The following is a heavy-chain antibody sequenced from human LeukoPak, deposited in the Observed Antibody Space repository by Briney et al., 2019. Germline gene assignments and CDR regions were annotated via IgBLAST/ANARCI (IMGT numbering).Heavy chain of an antibody. Sequence: SETLSLTCAVSGGSISSSNWWSWVRQPPGKGLEWSGEIYHSGSTNYNPSLKSRVTISVDKSKNQFSLKLSSVTATDTAVYYCARADYSSSWSHYYYYMDVWGKGTTVTVSS. CDR3: ARADYSSSWSHYYYYMDV. CDR1: GGSISSSNW. J-gene: IGHJ6*03. CDR2: IYHSGST. V-gene: IGHV4-4*02. D-gene: IGHD6-13*01.